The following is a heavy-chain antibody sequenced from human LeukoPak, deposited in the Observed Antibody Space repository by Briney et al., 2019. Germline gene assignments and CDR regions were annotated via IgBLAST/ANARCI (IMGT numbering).Heavy chain of an antibody. V-gene: IGHV1-18*01. D-gene: IGHD1-26*01. CDR3: ARVIVGAFCSDY. CDR1: GYTFTSYG. CDR2: ISAYNGNT. J-gene: IGHJ4*02. Sequence: ASVTVSCKASGYTFTSYGISWVRQARGQGLEWMGWISAYNGNTNYAQKLQGRVTMTTDTSTSTAYMELRSLRSDDTAVYYCARVIVGAFCSDYWGQGTLVTVSS.